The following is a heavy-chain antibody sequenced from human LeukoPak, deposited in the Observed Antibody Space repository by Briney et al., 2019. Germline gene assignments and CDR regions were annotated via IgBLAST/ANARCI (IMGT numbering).Heavy chain of an antibody. V-gene: IGHV3-64*01. D-gene: IGHD1-26*01. CDR3: ARYSGSLDAFDI. J-gene: IGHJ3*02. CDR1: GFTFSSYA. Sequence: GGSLRLSCAASGFTFSSYAMHWVRQAPGKGLEYVSAISSNGGSTYYASSVKGRLTISRDNSKNTLYLQMGSLRAEDMAVYYCARYSGSLDAFDIWGQGTMVTVSS. CDR2: ISSNGGST.